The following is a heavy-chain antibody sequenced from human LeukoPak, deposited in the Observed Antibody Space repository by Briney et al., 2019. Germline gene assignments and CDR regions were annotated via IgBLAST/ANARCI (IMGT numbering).Heavy chain of an antibody. CDR1: GFSFSDSV. D-gene: IGHD3-10*01. CDR3: VKEAYYGWGSSPTFYFDY. CDR2: ISHDVKTT. J-gene: IGHJ4*02. Sequence: PGKSLRLSCVASGFSFSDSVIHWVRQAPGKRLEWVAVISHDVKTTYYADSAKGRFTISRDNSRNTVFLQMNRLRPEDTAVYYCVKEAYYGWGSSPTFYFDYWGQGTRVTVSS. V-gene: IGHV3-30*04.